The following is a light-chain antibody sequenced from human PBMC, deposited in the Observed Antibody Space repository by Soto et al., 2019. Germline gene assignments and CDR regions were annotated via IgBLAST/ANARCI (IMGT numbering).Light chain of an antibody. CDR3: QQYNDWPPIT. Sequence: EIMMTQSPVTLSVSPGERATLSCRASQSVSNNLAWYQQKPGQAPRLLIYYASTRATGIPARFSGSGSGTEFTLTISSLQSEDFARYYCQQYNDWPPITFGQGTLLEIK. CDR1: QSVSNN. V-gene: IGKV3-15*01. CDR2: YAS. J-gene: IGKJ5*01.